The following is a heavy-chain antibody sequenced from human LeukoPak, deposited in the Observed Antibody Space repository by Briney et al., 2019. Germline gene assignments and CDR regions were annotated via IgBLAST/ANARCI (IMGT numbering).Heavy chain of an antibody. Sequence: ASVKVSCKASGYTFTGYYMHWVRQAPGQGLEWVGWINPNSGGTNYAQKFQGRVTMTRDTSISTAYMELSRLRSDDTAVYYCARDLTGTTSGWFDPWGQGTLVTVSS. CDR3: ARDLTGTTSGWFDP. V-gene: IGHV1-2*02. D-gene: IGHD1-7*01. J-gene: IGHJ5*02. CDR2: INPNSGGT. CDR1: GYTFTGYY.